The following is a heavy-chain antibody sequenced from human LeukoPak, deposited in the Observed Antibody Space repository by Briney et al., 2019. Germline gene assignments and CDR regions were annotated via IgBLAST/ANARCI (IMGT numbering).Heavy chain of an antibody. CDR1: GFTFSNAW. CDR2: IKSKTDGGTT. D-gene: IGHD3-3*01. Sequence: SGGSLRLSCAASGFTFSNAWMSWVRQAPGKGLEWVGRIKSKTDGGTTDYAAPVKGRFTISRDDSKNTLYLQMNSLKTEDTAVYYCTTDGNYDFWSGQYGFDYWGQGTLVTVSS. CDR3: TTDGNYDFWSGQYGFDY. J-gene: IGHJ4*02. V-gene: IGHV3-15*01.